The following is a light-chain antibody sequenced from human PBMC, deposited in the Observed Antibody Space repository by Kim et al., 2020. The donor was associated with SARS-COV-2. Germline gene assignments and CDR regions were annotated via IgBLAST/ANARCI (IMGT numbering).Light chain of an antibody. CDR3: HNYNKWPPRT. CDR2: GAS. Sequence: EIVLTQSPATLSVSPGERATLSCRASQSISSYLAWYQHKPGQAPRLLIYGASTRATGIPDRFSGSGSGTDFTLTISNLQSEDFAIYYCHNYNKWPPRTFGQGTRLEIK. CDR1: QSISSY. V-gene: IGKV3-15*01. J-gene: IGKJ1*01.